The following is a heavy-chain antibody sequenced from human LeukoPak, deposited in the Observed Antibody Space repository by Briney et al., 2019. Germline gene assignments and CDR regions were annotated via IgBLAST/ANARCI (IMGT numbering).Heavy chain of an antibody. D-gene: IGHD2-2*01. V-gene: IGHV1-69*13. CDR2: IIPIFGTA. J-gene: IGHJ6*03. Sequence: SVKVSCKASGGTFSSYAISWVRQAPGQGLEWMGGIIPIFGTANYAQKFQGRVTITADESTSTAYMELSSLRSEDTAVYYCARGRCSSTSCHYYYYYYYMDVWGKGTTVTVSS. CDR1: GGTFSSYA. CDR3: ARGRCSSTSCHYYYYYYYMDV.